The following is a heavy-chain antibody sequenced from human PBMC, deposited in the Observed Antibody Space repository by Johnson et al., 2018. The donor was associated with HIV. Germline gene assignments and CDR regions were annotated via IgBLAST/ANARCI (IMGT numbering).Heavy chain of an antibody. CDR1: GFTVSSNY. D-gene: IGHD6-13*01. Sequence: EVQLVESGGGVVQPGGSLRLSCAASGFTVSSNYMSWVRQAPGKGLEWVSVIYSGGTTYYADSVKGRFTISRDNSKNTLYLQMNSLRAEDTAMYYCARDGESQQLPLGDAFDVWGQGTMVTVSS. V-gene: IGHV3-66*01. CDR2: IYSGGTT. J-gene: IGHJ3*01. CDR3: ARDGESQQLPLGDAFDV.